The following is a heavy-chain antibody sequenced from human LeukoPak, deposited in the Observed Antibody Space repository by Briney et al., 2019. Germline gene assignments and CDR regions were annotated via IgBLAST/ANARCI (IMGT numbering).Heavy chain of an antibody. Sequence: PSETLSLTCTVSGGSISSYYWSWIRQLPGKGLEWIGYIYYSGSTNYNPSLKSRVTISVDTSKNQFSLKLSSVTAADTAVYYCARVGSCSSTSCYEDPTRPGYYYYGMDVWGQGTTVTVSS. CDR1: GGSISSYY. D-gene: IGHD2-2*01. V-gene: IGHV4-59*01. J-gene: IGHJ6*02. CDR3: ARVGSCSSTSCYEDPTRPGYYYYGMDV. CDR2: IYYSGST.